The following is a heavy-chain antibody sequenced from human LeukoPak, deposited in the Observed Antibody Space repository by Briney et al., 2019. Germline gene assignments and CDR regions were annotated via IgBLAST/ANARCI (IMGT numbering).Heavy chain of an antibody. CDR3: ARGDYGGDYFDY. V-gene: IGHV3-11*05. Sequence: GGSLRLSCEASGFTFSDHYMSWIRQAPGKRLEWVSYISSGSTYINYADSVEGRFSISRDNAKNSLYLQMNSLRAEDTAVYYCARGDYGGDYFDYWGQGTLVTVSS. D-gene: IGHD4-23*01. CDR2: ISSGSTYI. J-gene: IGHJ4*02. CDR1: GFTFSDHY.